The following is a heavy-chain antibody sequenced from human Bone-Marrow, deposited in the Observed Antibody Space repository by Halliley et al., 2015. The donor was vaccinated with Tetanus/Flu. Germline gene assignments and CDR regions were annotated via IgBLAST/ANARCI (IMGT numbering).Heavy chain of an antibody. J-gene: IGHJ5*02. CDR2: ISSDDTT. CDR3: AKDGPDNWGSFS. Sequence: KGLGWVSLISSDDTTYSADSVRGRFTISRDQSKKTLHLQMDSLRAEDTAIYYCAKDGPDNWGSFSWGQGTLVTVSS. V-gene: IGHV3-53*05. D-gene: IGHD7-27*01.